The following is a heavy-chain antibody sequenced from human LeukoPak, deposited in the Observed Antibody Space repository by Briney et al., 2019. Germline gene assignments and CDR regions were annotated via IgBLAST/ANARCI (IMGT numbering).Heavy chain of an antibody. V-gene: IGHV4-39*07. CDR1: GGSISSSSYY. CDR3: ARCDSSRYYYYGMDV. Sequence: PSETLSLTCTVSGGSISSSSYYWGWIRQPPGKGLEWIGSIYYSGSTYYNPSLKSRVTISVDTSKNQFSLKLSSVTAADTAVYYCARCDSSRYYYYGMDVWGQGTTVTVSS. D-gene: IGHD3-22*01. CDR2: IYYSGST. J-gene: IGHJ6*02.